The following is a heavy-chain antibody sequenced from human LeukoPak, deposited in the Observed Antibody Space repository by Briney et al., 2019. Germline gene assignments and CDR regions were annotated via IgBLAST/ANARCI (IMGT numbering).Heavy chain of an antibody. V-gene: IGHV3-20*01. Sequence: GGSLRLSCAASGFTFDDHGMSWVRQVPGKGLEWVSGIKWDGGSTGYADSVKGRFTISRDNAKNSLYLQMNSLRVEDTAVYHCARGAGSSWYFYFDYWGQGTLVTVSS. CDR1: GFTFDDHG. CDR3: ARGAGSSWYFYFDY. D-gene: IGHD6-13*01. CDR2: IKWDGGST. J-gene: IGHJ4*02.